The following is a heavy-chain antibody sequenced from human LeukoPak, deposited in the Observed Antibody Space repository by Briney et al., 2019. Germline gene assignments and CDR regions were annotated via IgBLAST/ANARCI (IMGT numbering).Heavy chain of an antibody. CDR1: GFTFSSYA. Sequence: GGSLRLSCVTSGFTFSSYAMSWVRQAPGKGLGWVSAIGGSGGSTYYADSVEGRFTVSRDDFKNTLYLQMNSLRGEDTAVYYCAKDEAPAAGSWNYYYGMDVWGQGTTVTVSS. V-gene: IGHV3-23*01. CDR3: AKDEAPAAGSWNYYYGMDV. J-gene: IGHJ6*02. CDR2: IGGSGGST. D-gene: IGHD6-13*01.